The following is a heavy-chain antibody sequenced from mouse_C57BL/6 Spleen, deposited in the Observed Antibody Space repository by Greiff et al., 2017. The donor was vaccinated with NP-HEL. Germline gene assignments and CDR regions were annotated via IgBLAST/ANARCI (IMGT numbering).Heavy chain of an antibody. CDR3: ASLYYLYYFDY. V-gene: IGHV1-64*01. CDR1: GYTFTSYW. D-gene: IGHD1-1*01. CDR2: IHPNSGST. Sequence: QVQLQQPGAELVKPGASVKLSCKASGYTFTSYWMHWVKQRPGQGLEWIGMIHPNSGSTNYNEKFKSKATLTVDKSSSTAYMQLSSPTSEDSAVYYCASLYYLYYFDYWGQGTTLTVSS. J-gene: IGHJ2*01.